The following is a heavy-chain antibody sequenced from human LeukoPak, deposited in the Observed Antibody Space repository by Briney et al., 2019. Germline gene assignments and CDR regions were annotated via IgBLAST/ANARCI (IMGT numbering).Heavy chain of an antibody. CDR2: INHSGST. CDR1: GGSFSGYY. V-gene: IGHV4-34*01. CDR3: ARGSYYYGSGSLFRNWFDP. Sequence: SETLSLTCAVYGGSFSGYYWSWIRQPPGKGLEWIGEINHSGSTNYNPSLKSRVTISVATSKNQFSLKLSSVTAADTAVYYCARGSYYYGSGSLFRNWFDPWGQGTLVTVSS. J-gene: IGHJ5*02. D-gene: IGHD3-10*01.